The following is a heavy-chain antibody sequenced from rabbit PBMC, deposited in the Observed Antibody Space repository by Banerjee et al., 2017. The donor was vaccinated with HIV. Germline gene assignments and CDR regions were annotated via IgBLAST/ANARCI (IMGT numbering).Heavy chain of an antibody. Sequence: QEQLEESGGGLVQPEGSLTLTCTASGFSFSSGYDMSWVRQAPGKGLEWIGYIYRSGSTYYASWAKGRFTISKTSSTTMTLQMTSLTAADTATYFCARDLAGVIGWNFGLWGQGTLVTVS. CDR1: GFSFSSGYD. D-gene: IGHD4-1*01. J-gene: IGHJ4*01. V-gene: IGHV1S45*01. CDR3: ARDLAGVIGWNFGL. CDR2: IYRSGST.